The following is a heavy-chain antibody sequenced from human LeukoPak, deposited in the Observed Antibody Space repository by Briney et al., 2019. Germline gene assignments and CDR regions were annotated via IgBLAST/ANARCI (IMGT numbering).Heavy chain of an antibody. CDR3: AKDPVAVRAPSAFDI. CDR1: GFTFSSFT. J-gene: IGHJ3*02. Sequence: GGSPRLSCSASGFTFSSFTMNWVRQAPGKGLEWVSGISGSGGSTYYADSVKGRFTISRDNSRNTLCLQMNSLRAEDTALYFCAKDPVAVRAPSAFDIWGHGTMVTVSS. D-gene: IGHD3-10*01. V-gene: IGHV3-23*01. CDR2: ISGSGGST.